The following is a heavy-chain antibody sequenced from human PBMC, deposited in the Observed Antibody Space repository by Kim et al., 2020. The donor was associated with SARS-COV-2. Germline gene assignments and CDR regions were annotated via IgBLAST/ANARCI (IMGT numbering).Heavy chain of an antibody. D-gene: IGHD7-27*01. Sequence: GGSLRLSCAASGFTFSSYGMHWVRQAPGKGLEWVGVIWYDGSNKYYADSVKGRFTISRDNSKNTLYLQMNSLRAEDTAVYYCARDLGDYLGMDVWGQGTTVTVSS. CDR2: IWYDGSNK. CDR3: ARDLGDYLGMDV. J-gene: IGHJ6*02. CDR1: GFTFSSYG. V-gene: IGHV3-33*01.